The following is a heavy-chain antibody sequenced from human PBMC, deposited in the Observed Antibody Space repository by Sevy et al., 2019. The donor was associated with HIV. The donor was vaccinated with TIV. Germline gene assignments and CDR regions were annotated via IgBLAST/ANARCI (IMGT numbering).Heavy chain of an antibody. Sequence: GGSLRLSCAASGFTFSTYAMTWVRQGPGKGLEWVSSISASGGSTFYADSVKGRFTISRDNSKNTLYPQMNSLRADDTAVYYCAKRNTNWGQGTLVTVAS. CDR1: GFTFSTYA. CDR3: AKRNTN. V-gene: IGHV3-23*01. J-gene: IGHJ4*02. CDR2: ISASGGST.